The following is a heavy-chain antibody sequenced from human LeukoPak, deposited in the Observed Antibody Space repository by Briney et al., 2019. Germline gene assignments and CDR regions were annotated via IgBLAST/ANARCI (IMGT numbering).Heavy chain of an antibody. Sequence: ASVKVSCKASGYTFTGYYMHWVRQAPGQGLEWMGWINPNSGGTNYAQKFQGRVTMTRDTSISTAYMELSRLRSDDTAVYYCARSWIQLWLGAFDIWGQGTMVTVSS. D-gene: IGHD5-18*01. J-gene: IGHJ3*02. V-gene: IGHV1-2*02. CDR3: ARSWIQLWLGAFDI. CDR2: INPNSGGT. CDR1: GYTFTGYY.